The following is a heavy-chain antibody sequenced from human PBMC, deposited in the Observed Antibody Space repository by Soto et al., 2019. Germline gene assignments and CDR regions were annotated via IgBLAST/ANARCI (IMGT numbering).Heavy chain of an antibody. Sequence: ASVKVSCKASGYSFTSYDINWVRQATGQGLEWMGWMNPNSGNTGYGQKFQGRVTMTRDTSISTVYMELSSLTSEDTAVYYCARYDPVLRDPFDIWGQGTMVTVSS. CDR2: MNPNSGNT. CDR3: ARYDPVLRDPFDI. J-gene: IGHJ3*02. CDR1: GYSFTSYD. D-gene: IGHD2-15*01. V-gene: IGHV1-8*02.